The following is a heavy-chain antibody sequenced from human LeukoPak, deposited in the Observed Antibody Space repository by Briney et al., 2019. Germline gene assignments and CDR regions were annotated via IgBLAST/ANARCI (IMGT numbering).Heavy chain of an antibody. J-gene: IGHJ4*02. Sequence: GGSLRLSCAASGLTFSDHYMAWIRQAPGKGLEWVSYITSSSAHTNYADSVKGRFTISRDNAKNSLYLQMNSLRAEDTALYYCARASYDILTGYFDYWGQGTLVTVSS. CDR2: ITSSSAHT. CDR3: ARASYDILTGYFDY. V-gene: IGHV3-11*05. D-gene: IGHD3-9*01. CDR1: GLTFSDHY.